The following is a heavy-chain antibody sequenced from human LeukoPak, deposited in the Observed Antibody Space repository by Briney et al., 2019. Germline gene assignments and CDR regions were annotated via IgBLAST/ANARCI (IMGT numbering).Heavy chain of an antibody. CDR2: INPSGGST. J-gene: IGHJ4*02. CDR1: GYTFTSYY. V-gene: IGHV1-46*01. Sequence: GESLKISCKGSGYTFTSYYMHWVRQAPGQGLEWMGIINPSGGSTSYAQKFQGRVTMTRDTSTSTVYMELSSLRSEDTAVYYCARTGSYYYFDYWGQGTLVTVSS. CDR3: ARTGSYYYFDY. D-gene: IGHD1-26*01.